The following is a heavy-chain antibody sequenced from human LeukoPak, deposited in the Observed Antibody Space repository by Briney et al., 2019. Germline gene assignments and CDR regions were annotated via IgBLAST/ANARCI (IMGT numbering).Heavy chain of an antibody. Sequence: SETLSVTCAVYGGSFSGYYWRWIRQPPGKGLEWIGEINHSGSTNYNPSLKSRVTISVDTSKNQFSLKLSSVTAADTAVYYCARSQESRYSYGYVWGQGTLVTVSS. CDR1: GGSFSGYY. J-gene: IGHJ4*02. CDR2: INHSGST. CDR3: ARSQESRYSYGYV. D-gene: IGHD5-18*01. V-gene: IGHV4-34*01.